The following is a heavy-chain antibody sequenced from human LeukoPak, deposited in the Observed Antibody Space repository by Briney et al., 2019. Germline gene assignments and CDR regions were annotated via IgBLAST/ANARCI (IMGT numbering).Heavy chain of an antibody. CDR3: AWGSPGAFDI. Sequence: SETLSLTCAVSGASISSSDWWSWVRQPPGKGLEWIGEIYHSGSTNYNPSLKSRVTIPVDKSKNQFSLKLSSVTAAGTAVYYCAWGSPGAFDIWGQGTMVTVSS. V-gene: IGHV4-4*02. J-gene: IGHJ3*02. CDR1: GASISSSDW. D-gene: IGHD3-16*01. CDR2: IYHSGST.